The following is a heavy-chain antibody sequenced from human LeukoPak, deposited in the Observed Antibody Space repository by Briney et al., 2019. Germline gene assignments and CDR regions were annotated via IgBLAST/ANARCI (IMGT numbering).Heavy chain of an antibody. J-gene: IGHJ4*02. CDR2: IYPGDSDT. CDR1: GYSFTSYW. CDR3: ARRSSSWCFDY. Sequence: GESRKISCKGSGYSFTSYWIGWVRQMPGKGLEWMGIIYPGDSDTRYSPSFQGRVTISADKSISTAYLQWSSLKASDTAMYYCARRSSSWCFDYWGQGTLVTVSS. D-gene: IGHD6-13*01. V-gene: IGHV5-51*01.